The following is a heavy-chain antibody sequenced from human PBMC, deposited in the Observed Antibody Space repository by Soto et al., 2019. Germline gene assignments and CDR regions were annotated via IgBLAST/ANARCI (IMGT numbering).Heavy chain of an antibody. CDR1: GFTFSNAW. J-gene: IGHJ6*02. CDR2: IKSKTDGGTT. V-gene: IGHV3-15*01. D-gene: IGHD3-3*01. Sequence: PGGSLRLSCAASGFTFSNAWMSWVRQAPGKGLEWVGRIKSKTDGGTTDYAAPVKGRFTISRDDSKNTLYLQMNSLKTEDTAVYYCTTDDGITIFGVVIIPVKWGQGTTVTVSS. CDR3: TTDDGITIFGVVIIPVK.